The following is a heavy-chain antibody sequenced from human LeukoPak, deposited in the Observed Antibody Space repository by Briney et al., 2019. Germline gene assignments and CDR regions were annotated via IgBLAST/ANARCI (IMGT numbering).Heavy chain of an antibody. CDR2: INPNSGGT. Sequence: ASVKVSCKASGYTFTGYYMHWVRQAPGQGLEWMGWINPNSGGTNYAQKFQGRVTMTRATSISTAYMELSRLRSDDTAVYYCARADILTGYYAADYWGQGTLVTVSS. CDR3: ARADILTGYYAADY. J-gene: IGHJ4*02. V-gene: IGHV1-2*02. D-gene: IGHD3-9*01. CDR1: GYTFTGYY.